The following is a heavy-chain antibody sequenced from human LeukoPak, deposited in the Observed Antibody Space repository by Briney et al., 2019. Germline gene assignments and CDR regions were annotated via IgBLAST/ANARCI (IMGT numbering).Heavy chain of an antibody. J-gene: IGHJ6*02. Sequence: SVKVSCKASGGTFSSYAFSWVRQAPGQGLEWMGGIIPIFGTANYAQKFQGRVTITADESTSTAYMELSSLRSEDTAVYYCARVRIAAAGYYYYYGMDVWGQGTTVTVSS. D-gene: IGHD6-13*01. CDR2: IIPIFGTA. V-gene: IGHV1-69*13. CDR3: ARVRIAAAGYYYYYGMDV. CDR1: GGTFSSYA.